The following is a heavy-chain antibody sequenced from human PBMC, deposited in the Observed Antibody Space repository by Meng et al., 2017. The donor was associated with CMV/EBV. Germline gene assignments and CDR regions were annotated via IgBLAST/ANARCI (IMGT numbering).Heavy chain of an antibody. Sequence: GGSLRLSCAASGFSFSTFGMHWVRQAPGKGLEWVALIWHDGSNKYYADSVKGRFTISRDNSKNTVYLQMGSLRAEDTAVYYCARDGRYSGYDTAYFDYWGQGTLATVSS. CDR2: IWHDGSNK. CDR1: GFSFSTFG. V-gene: IGHV3-30*02. CDR3: ARDGRYSGYDTAYFDY. D-gene: IGHD5-12*01. J-gene: IGHJ4*02.